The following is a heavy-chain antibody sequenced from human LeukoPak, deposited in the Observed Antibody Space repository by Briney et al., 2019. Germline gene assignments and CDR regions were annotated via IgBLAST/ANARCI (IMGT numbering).Heavy chain of an antibody. CDR3: ARTTKRWLQFSNDY. CDR1: GYTFTGYY. V-gene: IGHV1-2*02. J-gene: IGHJ4*02. Sequence: GASVKVSCKASGYTFTGYYMHWVRQAPGQGLEWMGWINPNSGGTNYAQKFQGRVTMTRDTSTSTAYMELSRLRSDDTAVYYCARTTKRWLQFSNDYWGQGTLVTVSS. CDR2: INPNSGGT. D-gene: IGHD5-24*01.